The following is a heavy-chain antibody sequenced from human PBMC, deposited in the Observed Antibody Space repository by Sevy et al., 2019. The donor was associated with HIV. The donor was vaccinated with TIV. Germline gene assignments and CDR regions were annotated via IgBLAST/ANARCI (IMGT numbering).Heavy chain of an antibody. CDR1: GGSISSYY. CDR2: IYYSGST. Sequence: SETLSLTCTVSGGSISSYYWSWIRQPPGKGLEWIGYIYYSGSTNYNPSLKSRVTISVDTSKNQFSLKLSSVPAADTAVYYCARHGRYWFGELLYYYYMDVWGKGTTVTVSS. V-gene: IGHV4-59*08. CDR3: ARHGRYWFGELLYYYYMDV. J-gene: IGHJ6*03. D-gene: IGHD3-10*01.